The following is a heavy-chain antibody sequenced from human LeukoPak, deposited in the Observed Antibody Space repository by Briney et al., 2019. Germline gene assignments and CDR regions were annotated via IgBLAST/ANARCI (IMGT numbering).Heavy chain of an antibody. D-gene: IGHD3-3*01. J-gene: IGHJ5*02. CDR3: ARTFGVALGWFDP. V-gene: IGHV1-2*02. CDR1: GYTFTGYY. Sequence: GASVKVSCKASGYTFTGYYMHWVRQAPGQGLEWMGWINPNSGGTNYAQKFQGRVTMTRDTSISTAYMELSRLRSDDTAVYYCARTFGVALGWFDPWGLGTLVTVSS. CDR2: INPNSGGT.